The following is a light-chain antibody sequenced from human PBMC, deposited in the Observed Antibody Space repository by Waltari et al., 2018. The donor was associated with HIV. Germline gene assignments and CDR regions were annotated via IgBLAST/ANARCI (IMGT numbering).Light chain of an antibody. CDR2: GAS. Sequence: DLQLTQSHSFLSASVGDRVTITCRASEDIDNYLAWYQQRPGKAPKLQIYGASTLQSGVPSRFSGSGSGTEFTLTISSLQPEDFATYFCQHLSTYPITFGQGTRLEIK. J-gene: IGKJ5*01. CDR1: EDIDNY. CDR3: QHLSTYPIT. V-gene: IGKV1-9*01.